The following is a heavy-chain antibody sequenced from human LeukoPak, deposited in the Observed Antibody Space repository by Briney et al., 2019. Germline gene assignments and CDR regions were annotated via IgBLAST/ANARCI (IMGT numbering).Heavy chain of an antibody. CDR1: GYTFTIYG. CDR2: ISTYKGNI. D-gene: IGHD3-3*01. CDR3: ARDRRITIFGVVSRNNWFDP. V-gene: IGHV1-18*01. J-gene: IGHJ5*02. Sequence: ASVKVSCKASGYTFTIYGISWVRQAPGQGLEWMGWISTYKGNIDYAQNFQGRVTMTTDTSTSTAYMELRSLRSDDTAVYYCARDRRITIFGVVSRNNWFDPWGQGTLVTVSS.